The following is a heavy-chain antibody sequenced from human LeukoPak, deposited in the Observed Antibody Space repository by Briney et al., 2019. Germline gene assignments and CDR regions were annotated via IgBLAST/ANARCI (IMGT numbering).Heavy chain of an antibody. CDR2: INPNSGGT. CDR3: ARATSDVEMATKNYYYYYYMDV. J-gene: IGHJ6*03. Sequence: GASVKVSCKASGYTFTGYYMHWVRQAPGQGLEWMGWINPNSGGTNYAQKFQGRVTMTRDTSISTAYMELSRLRSDDTAVYYCARATSDVEMATKNYYYYYYMDVWGKGTTVTVSS. V-gene: IGHV1-2*02. D-gene: IGHD5-24*01. CDR1: GYTFTGYY.